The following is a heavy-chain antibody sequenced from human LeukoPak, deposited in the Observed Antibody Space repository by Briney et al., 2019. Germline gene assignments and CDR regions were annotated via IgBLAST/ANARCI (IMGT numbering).Heavy chain of an antibody. Sequence: PGRSLRLSCAASGFTFSSYGMHWVRQAPGKGLEWVAFIRYDGSNKYYADSVKGRFTISRDNSKNTLYLQMNSLRAEDTAVYYCAKDSSGWDFDYWGQGTLVTVSS. CDR3: AKDSSGWDFDY. D-gene: IGHD6-19*01. CDR1: GFTFSSYG. CDR2: IRYDGSNK. J-gene: IGHJ4*02. V-gene: IGHV3-30*02.